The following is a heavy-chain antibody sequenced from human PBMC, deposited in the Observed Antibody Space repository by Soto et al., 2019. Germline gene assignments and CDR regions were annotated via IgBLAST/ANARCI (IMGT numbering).Heavy chain of an antibody. CDR3: ARASIAAAGYYFDY. CDR2: IYSGGST. CDR1: GFTVSTNY. V-gene: IGHV3-53*01. Sequence: HPGGSLRLSCAASGFTVSTNYMSWVRQAPGKGLEWVSVIYSGGSTYYADSVKGRFTISRDNSKNTLYLQMNSLRAEDTAVYYCARASIAAAGYYFDYWGQGTLVTVSS. J-gene: IGHJ4*02. D-gene: IGHD6-13*01.